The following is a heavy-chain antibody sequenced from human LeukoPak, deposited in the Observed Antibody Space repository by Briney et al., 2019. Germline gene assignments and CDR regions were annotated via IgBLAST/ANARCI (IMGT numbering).Heavy chain of an antibody. V-gene: IGHV3-23*01. Sequence: GGSLTLSCAASGFTFSNYAMSWVRQAPGKGLEWVSVISGSGGSTYYADSVKGRFTISRDNSKSTLYLQMNSLRAEDTAVYYCAEDYASDMATAPFDYWGQGTLVTVSS. CDR1: GFTFSNYA. CDR2: ISGSGGST. J-gene: IGHJ4*02. CDR3: AEDYASDMATAPFDY. D-gene: IGHD5-24*01.